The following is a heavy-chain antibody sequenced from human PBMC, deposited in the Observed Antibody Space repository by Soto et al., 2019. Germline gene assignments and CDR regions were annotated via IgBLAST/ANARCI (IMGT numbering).Heavy chain of an antibody. CDR1: CGSIGIGYSY. CDR3: ARDYSSSWYNWFDP. CDR2: IYYSGST. Sequence: SVTLSHTSTVACGSIGIGYSYLRWIRKPPGKGLEWIGYIYYSGSTCYNPSLKSRVTISVDTSKNQFSLKLSSVTAADTAVYYCARDYSSSWYNWFDPWGQGTLVTVSS. V-gene: IGHV4-30-4*01. J-gene: IGHJ5*02. D-gene: IGHD6-13*01.